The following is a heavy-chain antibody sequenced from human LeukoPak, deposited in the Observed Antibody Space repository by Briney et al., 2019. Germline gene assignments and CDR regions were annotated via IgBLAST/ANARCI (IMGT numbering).Heavy chain of an antibody. V-gene: IGHV3-23*01. J-gene: IGHJ4*02. CDR1: GFTFSSYA. CDR2: ISGSGGST. CDR3: AKDLQGYFDY. Sequence: AGGSLRLSCAASGFTFSSYAMSWVRQAPGRGLEWVSAISGSGGSTYYADSVKGRFTISRDNSKNTLYLQMNSLRAEDTAVYYGAKDLQGYFDYWGQGTLVTVSP.